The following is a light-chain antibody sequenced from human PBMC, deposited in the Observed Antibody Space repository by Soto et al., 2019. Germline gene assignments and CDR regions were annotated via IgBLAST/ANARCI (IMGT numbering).Light chain of an antibody. J-gene: IGLJ2*01. CDR2: EVS. CDR1: SSDVGGYNY. CDR3: SSYTRSSALVL. V-gene: IGLV2-14*01. Sequence: QSALTQPASVSGSPGQSITISCTGTSSDVGGYNYVSWYQQHPGKAPKLMIYEVSTRPSGVSSRFSGSKSGNTASLTISGLQAEDEADYYCSSYTRSSALVLFGGGTKLTVL.